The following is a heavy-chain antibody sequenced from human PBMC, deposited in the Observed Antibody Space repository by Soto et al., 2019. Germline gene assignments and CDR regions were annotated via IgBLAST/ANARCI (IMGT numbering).Heavy chain of an antibody. Sequence: QVHVVQSGAEVKKPGASVKISCKTSGYSFTDDYLHWVRQAPGQGLEWVGWINPHSGSTNFAQKFLGRVSMTRDTSISTAYMELFSLTSDDTDIYYCARAVYCGDDCYSYGMDVWGQGTTVTVSS. CDR3: ARAVYCGDDCYSYGMDV. D-gene: IGHD2-21*02. V-gene: IGHV1-2*02. CDR2: INPHSGST. CDR1: GYSFTDDY. J-gene: IGHJ6*02.